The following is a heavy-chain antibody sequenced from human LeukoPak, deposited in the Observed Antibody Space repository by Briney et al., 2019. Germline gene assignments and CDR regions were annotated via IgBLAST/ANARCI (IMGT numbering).Heavy chain of an antibody. D-gene: IGHD3-16*01. CDR3: AIPLRTNDAFDI. Sequence: SETLSLTCTISGGSISSYYWSWIRQPPGKGLEWIGYIYYSGSTNYSPSLKSRVTISVDTSKNQFSLKLSSVTAADTAVYYCAIPLRTNDAFDIWGQGTMVTVSS. J-gene: IGHJ3*02. CDR1: GGSISSYY. CDR2: IYYSGST. V-gene: IGHV4-59*08.